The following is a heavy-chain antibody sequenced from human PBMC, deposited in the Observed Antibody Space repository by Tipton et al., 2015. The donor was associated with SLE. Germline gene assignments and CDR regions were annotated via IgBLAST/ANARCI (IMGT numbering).Heavy chain of an antibody. CDR2: IYYSGST. CDR1: GGSISSYY. Sequence: TLSLTCTVSGGSISSYYWSWIRQPPGKGLEWIGYIYYSGSTNYNPSLKSRVTISVDTSKNQFSPKLSSVTAADTAVYYCARRIDYGDANYFDYWGQGTLVTVSS. V-gene: IGHV4-59*12. J-gene: IGHJ4*02. CDR3: ARRIDYGDANYFDY. D-gene: IGHD4-17*01.